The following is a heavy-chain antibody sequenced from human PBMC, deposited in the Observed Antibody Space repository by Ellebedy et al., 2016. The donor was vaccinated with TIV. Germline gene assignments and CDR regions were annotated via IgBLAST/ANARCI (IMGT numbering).Heavy chain of an antibody. CDR1: GYTFTSYG. V-gene: IGHV1-46*04. CDR2: INPSGHST. CDR3: ARDPYQMATIRGYFDY. J-gene: IGHJ4*02. D-gene: IGHD5-12*01. Sequence: ASVKVSCKASGYTFTSYGISWVRQAPGQGLEWMGIINPSGHSTTYAQKLQGRVTMTRDTSTSTAYMELSSLRSEDTAVYYCARDPYQMATIRGYFDYWGQGTLVTVSS.